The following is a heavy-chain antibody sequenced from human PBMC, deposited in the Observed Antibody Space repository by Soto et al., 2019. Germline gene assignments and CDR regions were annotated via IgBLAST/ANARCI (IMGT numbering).Heavy chain of an antibody. D-gene: IGHD1-26*01. V-gene: IGHV3-66*01. CDR1: GFTVSDDY. CDR3: ARDPGDRNGMSG. CDR2: IYSGGGR. Sequence: EVQVVESGGDLVQPGGSLRLSCAASGFTVSDDYMNWFRQAPGKGLEWVSVIYSGGGRYYADSVKGRFTISRDNSKNMVYLQMNSLRAEDTAVYYCARDPGDRNGMSGWGQGTTVTVSS. J-gene: IGHJ6*02.